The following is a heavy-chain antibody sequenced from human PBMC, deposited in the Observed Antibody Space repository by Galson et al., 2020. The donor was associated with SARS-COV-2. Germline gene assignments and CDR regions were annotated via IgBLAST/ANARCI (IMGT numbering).Heavy chain of an antibody. CDR2: IYYSGST. D-gene: IGHD2-21*01. V-gene: IGHV4-39*01. Sequence: SLTCTVSGGSISSSSYYWGWIRPPPGKGLEWIGRIYYSGSTYYNPSLKSRVTISVDTSKNQFSLKLSSVTAADTAVYYCASEEVEMAIGSDHYYGMEVWGQGTTVTVSS. CDR1: GGSISSSSYY. J-gene: IGHJ6*02. CDR3: ASEEVEMAIGSDHYYGMEV.